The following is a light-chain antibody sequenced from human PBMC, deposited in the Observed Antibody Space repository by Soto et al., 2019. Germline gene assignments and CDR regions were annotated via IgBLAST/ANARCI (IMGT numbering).Light chain of an antibody. CDR3: SSYTSSSSYV. J-gene: IGLJ1*01. Sequence: QSALTQPASVSGSPGQSITISCTGTSSDVGGYNYVFWYQQHPGKDPKLMIYDVSNRPAGVSNRFSGAKSVNTAYLTISGRQAEDEADYYCSSYTSSSSYVFGTGTKLTVL. CDR1: SSDVGGYNY. V-gene: IGLV2-14*01. CDR2: DVS.